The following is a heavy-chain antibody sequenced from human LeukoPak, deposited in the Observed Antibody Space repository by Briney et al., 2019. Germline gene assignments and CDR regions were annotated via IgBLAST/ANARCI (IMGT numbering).Heavy chain of an antibody. CDR1: GFTFSSYG. CDR3: ARVIGIAAAGTGVFDY. Sequence: PGRSLRLSCAASGFTFSSYGMHWVRQAPGKGLEWVAVIWYDGSNKYYADSVKGRFTISRDDSKNTLYLQMNSLRAEDTAVYYCARVIGIAAAGTGVFDYWGQGTLVTVSS. D-gene: IGHD6-13*01. CDR2: IWYDGSNK. J-gene: IGHJ4*02. V-gene: IGHV3-33*01.